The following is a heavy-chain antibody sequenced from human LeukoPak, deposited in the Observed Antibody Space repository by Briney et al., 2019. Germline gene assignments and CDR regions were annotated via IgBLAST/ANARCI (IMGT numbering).Heavy chain of an antibody. CDR1: GGSISSYY. CDR2: IYYSGST. CDR3: ARGGSYYEPFDY. V-gene: IGHV4-59*01. D-gene: IGHD1-26*01. Sequence: PSETLSLTCTVSGGSISSYYWSWIRQPPGKGLEWIGYIYYSGSTNYNPSLKSRVTMSVDTSKNQFSLKLSSVTAADTAVYYCARGGSYYEPFDYWGQGTLVTVSS. J-gene: IGHJ4*02.